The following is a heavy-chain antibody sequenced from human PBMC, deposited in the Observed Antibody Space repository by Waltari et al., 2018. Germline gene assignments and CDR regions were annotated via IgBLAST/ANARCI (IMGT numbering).Heavy chain of an antibody. CDR2: INHNASH. J-gene: IGHJ6*03. CDR3: ARGWLQVAPPYYYYMDV. CDR1: GGSFSGYY. Sequence: QVQLLQWGAGLLKPSETLSLTCAVYGGSFSGYYWSWLRQLPGKGLEWLEEINHNASHDYNPSLKSLATISIETSKNQFSLKLDSVTAADTGVYYCARGWLQVAPPYYYYMDVWDRGTAVTVSS. D-gene: IGHD6-19*01. V-gene: IGHV4-34*01.